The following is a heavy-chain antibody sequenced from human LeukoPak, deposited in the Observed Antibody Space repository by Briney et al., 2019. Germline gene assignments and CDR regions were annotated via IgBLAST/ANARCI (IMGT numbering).Heavy chain of an antibody. V-gene: IGHV6-1*01. CDR2: TYRRST. CDR3: ARGQYSTFDV. D-gene: IGHD4-11*01. J-gene: IGHJ3*01. Sequence: SQTLSLTCAISGDSVSSNSVAWNWIRQSPWRGLEWLGRTYRRSTYYAVSLKGRITISPDTSNNQFSLHLNSVTPEDTAVYYCARGQYSTFDVWGQGTLVTVSS. CDR1: GDSVSSNSVA.